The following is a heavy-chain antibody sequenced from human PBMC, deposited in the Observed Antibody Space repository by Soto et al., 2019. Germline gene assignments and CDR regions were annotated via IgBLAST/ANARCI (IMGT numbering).Heavy chain of an antibody. J-gene: IGHJ6*02. CDR3: ARDALIGNTDYGLDV. V-gene: IGHV3-74*01. Sequence: EVQLVESGGGLVQPGGSLRLSCAASGFTFSSFWIPWVRQAPGKGLVWVSRINTDGSDTAYADSVKGRFTISRDNAKSTLYLQVTSLRAEDTAVYYCARDALIGNTDYGLDVWGQGTTVTVSS. D-gene: IGHD2-21*01. CDR1: GFTFSSFW. CDR2: INTDGSDT.